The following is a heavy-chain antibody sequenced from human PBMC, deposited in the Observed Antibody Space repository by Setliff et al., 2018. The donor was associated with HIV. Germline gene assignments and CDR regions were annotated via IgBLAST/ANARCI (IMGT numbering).Heavy chain of an antibody. CDR2: IIPIFGTA. CDR1: GGTFSSYS. Sequence: SVKVSCKASGGTFSSYSISWVRQAPGQGLEWMGGIIPIFGTATYAQKFQGRVTITADKSTSTAYMELSSLRSEDTAVYYCARDGKTTITLNWFDPWGQGTLVTVSS. CDR3: ARDGKTTITLNWFDP. D-gene: IGHD4-17*01. J-gene: IGHJ5*02. V-gene: IGHV1-69*06.